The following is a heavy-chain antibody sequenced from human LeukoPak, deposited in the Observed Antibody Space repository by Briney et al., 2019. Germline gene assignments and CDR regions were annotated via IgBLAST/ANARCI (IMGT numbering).Heavy chain of an antibody. D-gene: IGHD6-6*01. J-gene: IGHJ4*02. Sequence: PGGSLRLSCAASGFTFSSYSMNWVRQAPGKGLEWVSYISSTRSPIHYADSVKGRFTISRDNAKNSLYLQMNSLRAEDTAVYYCARDLGSIASDYWGQGTLVTVSS. CDR1: GFTFSSYS. V-gene: IGHV3-48*01. CDR3: ARDLGSIASDY. CDR2: ISSTRSPI.